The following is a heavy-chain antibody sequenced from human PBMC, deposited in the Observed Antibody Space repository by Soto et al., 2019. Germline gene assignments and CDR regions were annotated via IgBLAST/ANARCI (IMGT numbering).Heavy chain of an antibody. CDR1: GFIFNSYG. D-gene: IGHD1-1*01. J-gene: IGHJ4*02. Sequence: QVQLVESGGGVVQPGRSLRLSCAASGFIFNSYGMHWVRQAPGKGLEWVAAISSDGSKIYYADSVKGRFTISRDNSKNTVYLHMTSLTAEDTAVYSCERVPWNPAHGHDLDYWGQGTLVTVSS. CDR3: ERVPWNPAHGHDLDY. CDR2: ISSDGSKI. V-gene: IGHV3-30*03.